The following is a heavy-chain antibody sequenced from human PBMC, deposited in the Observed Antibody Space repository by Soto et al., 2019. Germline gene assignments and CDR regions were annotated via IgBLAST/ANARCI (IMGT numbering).Heavy chain of an antibody. CDR3: ARGHWSIAARPRTNWFDP. CDR2: ISGSGGST. Sequence: PGGSLRLSCAASGFTFSSYAMSWVRQAPGKGLEWVSAISGSGGSTYYADSVKGRFTISRDNAKNTLYLQMNSLRAEDTAVYYCARGHWSIAARPRTNWFDPWGQGTLVTVSS. J-gene: IGHJ5*02. D-gene: IGHD6-6*01. V-gene: IGHV3-23*01. CDR1: GFTFSSYA.